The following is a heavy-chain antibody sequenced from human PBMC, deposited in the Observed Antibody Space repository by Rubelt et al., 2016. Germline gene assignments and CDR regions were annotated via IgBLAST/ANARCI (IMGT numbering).Heavy chain of an antibody. CDR1: GGSFSGCY. D-gene: IGHD3-10*01. J-gene: IGHJ5*02. CDR2: INHSGSP. Sequence: QVQLQQWGAGLLKPSETLSLTCAVHGGSFSGCYWSWIRQPPGKGLELIGEINHSGSPNYTPSLKGRVNISVDTSKNQFALKRRSVPAADTAVYYCARGGRDYGSGSYQRHNWVDPWGQGTLVTVSS. CDR3: ARGGRDYGSGSYQRHNWVDP. V-gene: IGHV4-34*01.